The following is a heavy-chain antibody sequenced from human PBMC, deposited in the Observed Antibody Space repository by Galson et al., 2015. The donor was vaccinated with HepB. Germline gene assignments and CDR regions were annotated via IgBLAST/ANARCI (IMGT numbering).Heavy chain of an antibody. CDR1: GFTFSSYA. V-gene: IGHV3-30-3*01. D-gene: IGHD3-22*01. CDR2: ISYDGSNK. J-gene: IGHJ4*02. Sequence: SLRLSCAASGFTFSSYAMHWVRQAPGKGLEWVAVISYDGSNKYYADSVKGRFTISRDNSKNTLYLQMNSLRAEDTAVYYCARDIYYDSSGYYYEMGYWGQGTLVTVSS. CDR3: ARDIYYDSSGYYYEMGY.